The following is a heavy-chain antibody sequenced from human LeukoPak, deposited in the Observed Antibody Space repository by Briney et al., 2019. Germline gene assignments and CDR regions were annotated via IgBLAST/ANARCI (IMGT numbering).Heavy chain of an antibody. CDR3: ASGFTSWPRSGYYFDY. J-gene: IGHJ4*02. CDR2: IRYDGSNK. D-gene: IGHD2-2*01. V-gene: IGHV3-30*02. Sequence: PGGSLRLSCAASGFTFSSYGMHWVRQAPGKGLEWVAFIRYDGSNKYYADSVKGRFTISRDNSKSTLYLQMNSLRAEDTAVYYCASGFTSWPRSGYYFDYWGQGTLVTVSS. CDR1: GFTFSSYG.